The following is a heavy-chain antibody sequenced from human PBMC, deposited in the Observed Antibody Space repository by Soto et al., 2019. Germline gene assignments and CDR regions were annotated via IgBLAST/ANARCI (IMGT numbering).Heavy chain of an antibody. CDR2: INPSGGST. CDR1: GYTFTSYY. J-gene: IGHJ4*02. Sequence: ASVKVSCKASGYTFTSYYMHWVRQAPGQGLEWMGIINPSGGSTSYAQKFQGRVTMTRDTSTSTVYMELSGLRSEDTAVYYCARDLGYYDSSGYFDYWGQGTLVTVSS. V-gene: IGHV1-46*01. CDR3: ARDLGYYDSSGYFDY. D-gene: IGHD3-22*01.